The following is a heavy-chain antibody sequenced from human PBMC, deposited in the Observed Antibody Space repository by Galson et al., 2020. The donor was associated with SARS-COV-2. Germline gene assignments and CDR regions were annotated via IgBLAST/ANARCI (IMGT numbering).Heavy chain of an antibody. D-gene: IGHD3-22*01. Sequence: ESGPTLVQPTQPLTLTHTFPGFSPTTSAMCGSWIRQPPRTALEWLPRTDSDDDKYYSTTLNTKPTISKDTSKNQVVLTMTNMDPVDTAAYYCARTYYYDSSGYHDAFDIWGQGTMVNVS. CDR2: TDSDDDK. J-gene: IGHJ3*02. CDR1: GFSPTTSAMC. V-gene: IGHV2-70*11. CDR3: ARTYYYDSSGYHDAFDI.